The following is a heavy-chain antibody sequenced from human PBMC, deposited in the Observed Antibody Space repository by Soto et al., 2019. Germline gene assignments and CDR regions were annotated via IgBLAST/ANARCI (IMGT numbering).Heavy chain of an antibody. CDR1: GFPFSSHW. CDR2: IDNTGSSA. V-gene: IGHV3-74*01. D-gene: IGHD5-12*01. Sequence: EVRLVESGGGLVQPGGSLRLSCAASGFPFSSHWLQWVRQVPGRGLVWVSRIDNTGSSAIYADSVRGRFTVCRDNAKDTLYLHMNSLRAEDTAVYYCATLNGYDYWGQGTLVTVSS. CDR3: ATLNGYDY. J-gene: IGHJ4*02.